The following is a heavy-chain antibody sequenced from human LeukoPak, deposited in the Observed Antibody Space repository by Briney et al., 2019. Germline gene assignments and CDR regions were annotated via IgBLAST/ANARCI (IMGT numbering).Heavy chain of an antibody. J-gene: IGHJ4*02. CDR2: INHSGST. D-gene: IGHD3-10*01. CDR3: VRDLYGSGSN. Sequence: SETLSLTCAVYGGSFSGYYWSWIRQPPGKGLEWIGEINHSGSTNYNPSLKSRVTISVDTSKNQFSLKLSSVTAADTAVYYCVRDLYGSGSNWGQGTLVTVSS. CDR1: GGSFSGYY. V-gene: IGHV4-34*01.